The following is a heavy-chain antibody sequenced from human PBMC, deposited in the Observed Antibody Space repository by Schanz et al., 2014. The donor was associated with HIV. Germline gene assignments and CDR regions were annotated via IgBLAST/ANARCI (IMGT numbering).Heavy chain of an antibody. V-gene: IGHV4-39*01. CDR2: ISYTGRA. CDR1: GGSISGPSNY. J-gene: IGHJ6*02. D-gene: IGHD1-7*01. CDR3: ARRTDNWDYRPYYGMDV. Sequence: QLHLQESGPGLVKPSETLSLNCTVAGGSISGPSNYWDWIRQSPGGGLEWVGSISYTGRAHYNSSLTSRITMSLDTSKNQFSLRLTSVIATDTAVYYCARRTDNWDYRPYYGMDVWGRGTAVIVSS.